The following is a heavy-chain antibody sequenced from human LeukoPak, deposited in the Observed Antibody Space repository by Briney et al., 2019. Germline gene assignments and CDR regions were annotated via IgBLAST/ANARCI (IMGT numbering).Heavy chain of an antibody. D-gene: IGHD6-19*01. CDR2: IYHSGST. J-gene: IGHJ6*03. CDR1: GYSISSGYY. CDR3: ARDAMGSGWHGYYYYMDV. Sequence: SETLSLTCTVSGYSISSGYYWGWIRQPPGKGLEWIGSIYHSGSTYYNPSLKSRVTMSVDTSKNQFSLKLSSVTAADTAVYYCARDAMGSGWHGYYYYMDVWGKGTTVTISS. V-gene: IGHV4-38-2*02.